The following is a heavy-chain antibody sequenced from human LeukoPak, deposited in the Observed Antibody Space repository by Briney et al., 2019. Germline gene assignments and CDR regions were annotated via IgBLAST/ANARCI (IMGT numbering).Heavy chain of an antibody. V-gene: IGHV3-30*18. CDR3: AKVGYSSGWYSIDY. D-gene: IGHD6-19*01. J-gene: IGHJ4*02. CDR2: ISYDGSNK. Sequence: PGGSLRLSCAASGFTFSSYGMHWVRQAPGKGLEWVAVISYDGSNKYYADSVKGRFTISRDNSKNMLYLQMNSLRAEDTAVYYCAKVGYSSGWYSIDYWGQGTLVTVSS. CDR1: GFTFSSYG.